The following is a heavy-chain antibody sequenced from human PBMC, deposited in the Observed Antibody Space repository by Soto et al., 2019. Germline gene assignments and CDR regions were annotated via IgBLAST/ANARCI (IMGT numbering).Heavy chain of an antibody. J-gene: IGHJ6*02. Sequence: ASVKVSCKPSGYSFSDYFIQWVRHAPGQGLEWVAWINPKTAATNYAKKFQGRVSLTWDTSSTTAYMELTRLRPDDTAVYYCARIKWGLNYYNGMDVWGQGTTVTAP. CDR3: ARIKWGLNYYNGMDV. CDR1: GYSFSDYF. V-gene: IGHV1-2*02. CDR2: INPKTAAT. D-gene: IGHD1-26*01.